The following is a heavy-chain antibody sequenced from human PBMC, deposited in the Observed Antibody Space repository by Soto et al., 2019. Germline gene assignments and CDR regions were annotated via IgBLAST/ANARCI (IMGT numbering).Heavy chain of an antibody. CDR2: VIGKFGTA. CDR3: AREFLQDSRTFAFDI. Sequence: WASVKVSCKASGGTFTSHAINWVRQAPGQGPEWVGGVIGKFGTANYPQKFKGRVTISADKSRTTAYMELSSLRSEDTAVYYCAREFLQDSRTFAFDIWGQGTMVTVS. J-gene: IGHJ3*02. V-gene: IGHV1-69*06. D-gene: IGHD1-1*01. CDR1: GGTFTSHA.